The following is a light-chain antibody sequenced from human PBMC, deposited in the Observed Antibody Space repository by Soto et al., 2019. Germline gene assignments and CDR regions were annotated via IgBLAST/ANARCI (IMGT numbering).Light chain of an antibody. V-gene: IGLV2-14*03. CDR2: HVT. CDR1: SSDIGHYDY. J-gene: IGLJ1*01. CDR3: CSLTTSHTYV. Sequence: QSALTQPASVSGSPGQSITISCTGTSSDIGHYDYVSSYQQHPGKAPKLMIYHVTYRPSGVSNRYSGSKSGNSASLTISGLQADDEADYYCCSLTTSHTYVFGSGTKLTVL.